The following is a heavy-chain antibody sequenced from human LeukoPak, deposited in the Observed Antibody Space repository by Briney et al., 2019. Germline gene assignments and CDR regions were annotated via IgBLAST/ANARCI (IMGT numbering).Heavy chain of an antibody. CDR2: IYYSGST. V-gene: IGHV4-39*07. Sequence: KTSETLSLTCTVSGGSISSSSYYWGWIRQPPGKGLEWIGSIYYSGSTYYNPSLKSRVTISVDTSKNQFSLKLSSVTAADTAVYYCARVRRCGGDCYRRDFIGMNWFDPWGQGTLVTVSS. D-gene: IGHD2-21*02. CDR1: GGSISSSSYY. J-gene: IGHJ5*02. CDR3: ARVRRCGGDCYRRDFIGMNWFDP.